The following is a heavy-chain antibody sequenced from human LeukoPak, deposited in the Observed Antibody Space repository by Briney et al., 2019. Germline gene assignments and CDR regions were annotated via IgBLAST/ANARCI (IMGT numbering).Heavy chain of an antibody. V-gene: IGHV3-21*01. CDR2: ISSSSSYI. CDR1: GFTFSSYS. Sequence: GWSLRLSCAASGFTFSSYSMNWVRQAPGKGLEWVSSISSSSSYIYYADSVKGRFTISRDNAKNSLYLQMNSLRAEDTAVYYCARIGSGDAFDIWGQGTMVTVSS. CDR3: ARIGSGDAFDI. J-gene: IGHJ3*02.